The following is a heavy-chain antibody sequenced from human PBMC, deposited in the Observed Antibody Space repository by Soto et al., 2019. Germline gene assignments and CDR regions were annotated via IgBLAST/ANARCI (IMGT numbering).Heavy chain of an antibody. CDR3: ARDSPYSSSSRDYYYYGMDV. V-gene: IGHV3-NL1*01. CDR2: IYSGGST. CDR1: GFTFSSYG. D-gene: IGHD6-6*01. Sequence: QVQLVESGGGVVQPGRSLRLSCAASGFTFSSYGIHWVRQAPGKGLEWVAVIYSGGSTYYADSVKGRFTISRDNSKNTLYLQMNSLRAEDTAVYYCARDSPYSSSSRDYYYYGMDVWGQGTTVTVSS. J-gene: IGHJ6*02.